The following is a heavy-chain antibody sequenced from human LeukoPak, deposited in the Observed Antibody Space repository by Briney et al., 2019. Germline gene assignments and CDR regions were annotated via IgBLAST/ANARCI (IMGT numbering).Heavy chain of an antibody. J-gene: IGHJ6*02. D-gene: IGHD5-12*01. CDR2: ITWSGSTI. V-gene: IGHV3-48*02. CDR1: GFTLSSYS. Sequence: GGSLRLSCAASGFTLSSYSMNWVRQAPGQGLEWIAHITWSGSTIFYADSVKGRFTISRDSAKNSLYLQMSSLRDEDTAVYYCARDAGNSGYGMDVWGQGTTVTVSS. CDR3: ARDAGNSGYGMDV.